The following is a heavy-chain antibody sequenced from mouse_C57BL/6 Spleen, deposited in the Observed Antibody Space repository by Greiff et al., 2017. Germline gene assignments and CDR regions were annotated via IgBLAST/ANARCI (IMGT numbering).Heavy chain of an antibody. CDR1: GYSFTSYY. D-gene: IGHD2-5*01. J-gene: IGHJ4*01. V-gene: IGHV1-66*01. CDR2: IYPGSGNT. Sequence: QVQLQQSGPELVKPGASVKISCKASGYSFTSYYIHWVKQRPGQGLEWIGWIYPGSGNTKYNEKFKGKATLTADTSSSTAYMQLSSLTSEDSAVYYCAGYSNYDYYAMDYWGQGTSVTVSS. CDR3: AGYSNYDYYAMDY.